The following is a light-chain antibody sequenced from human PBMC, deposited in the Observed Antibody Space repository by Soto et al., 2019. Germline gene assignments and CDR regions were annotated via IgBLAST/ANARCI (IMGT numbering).Light chain of an antibody. Sequence: EIVLTQSPATLSLSPGERATLSCRASQSVSSYLAWCQQKPGQAPRLLIYDASNRATGIPARFSGSGSGTDFTLTISSLEPEDFAVYYCQQRSNWPPYTFGQGTKLEIK. CDR3: QQRSNWPPYT. V-gene: IGKV3-11*01. J-gene: IGKJ2*01. CDR1: QSVSSY. CDR2: DAS.